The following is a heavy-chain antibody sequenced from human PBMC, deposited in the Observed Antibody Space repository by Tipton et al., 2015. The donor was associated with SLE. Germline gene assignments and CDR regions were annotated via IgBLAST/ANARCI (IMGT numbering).Heavy chain of an antibody. CDR2: INHSGST. V-gene: IGHV4-34*01. J-gene: IGHJ4*02. D-gene: IGHD3-3*01. CDR1: GGSFSGYY. Sequence: TLSLTCAVYGGSFSGYYWSWIRQPPGKGLEWIGEINHSGSTNYNPSLKSRVTISVDTSKNQFSLKLSSVTAADTAVYYCAVTYYDFWTWSSAGPNYYFDYWGQGTLVTVSS. CDR3: AVTYYDFWTWSSAGPNYYFDY.